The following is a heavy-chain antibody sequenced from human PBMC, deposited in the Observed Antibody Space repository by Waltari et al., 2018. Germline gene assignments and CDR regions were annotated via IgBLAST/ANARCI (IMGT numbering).Heavy chain of an antibody. V-gene: IGHV4-59*01. J-gene: IGHJ3*02. D-gene: IGHD4-17*01. Sequence: QVQLQESGPGLVKPSETLSLTCTVSGGSISSYYWSWIRQPPGKGLEWIGYIYYSGSTNYNPSLKSRVTISVDTSKNQFSLKLSSVTAADTAVYYCARAPIVEDYGGNSVAFDIWGQGTMVTVSS. CDR3: ARAPIVEDYGGNSVAFDI. CDR1: GGSISSYY. CDR2: IYYSGST.